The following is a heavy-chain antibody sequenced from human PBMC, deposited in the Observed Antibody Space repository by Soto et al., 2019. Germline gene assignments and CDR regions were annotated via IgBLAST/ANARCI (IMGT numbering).Heavy chain of an antibody. D-gene: IGHD6-13*01. CDR3: AMSSARGSHGPDDNGMDV. CDR2: ISAYNGNT. J-gene: IGHJ6*02. CDR1: GYIFTNYG. Sequence: GPGVKKPGASVKVSCKASGYIFTNYGINWVRQAPGQGLEWMGWISAYNGNTNFAQTVQGRLTMTTDTSTATSYMELRSLTYDDTAVYFCAMSSARGSHGPDDNGMDVWVQGTTVTVSS. V-gene: IGHV1-18*04.